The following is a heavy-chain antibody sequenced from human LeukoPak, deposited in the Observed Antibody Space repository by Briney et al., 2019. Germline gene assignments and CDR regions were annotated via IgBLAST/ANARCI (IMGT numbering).Heavy chain of an antibody. CDR2: IYHSGST. Sequence: GSLRLSCAASGFTVSSNYMSWIRQPPGKGLEWIGSIYHSGSTYYNPSLKSRVTISVDTSKNQFSLKLSSVTAADTAVYYCARIADAFDIWGQGTMVTVSS. D-gene: IGHD2-21*01. V-gene: IGHV4-38-2*01. J-gene: IGHJ3*02. CDR1: GFTVSSNY. CDR3: ARIADAFDI.